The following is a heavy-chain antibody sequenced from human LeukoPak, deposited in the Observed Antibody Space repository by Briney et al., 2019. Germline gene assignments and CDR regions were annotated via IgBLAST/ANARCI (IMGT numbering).Heavy chain of an antibody. V-gene: IGHV4-61*02. Sequence: PSQTLSLTCTVSGDSIKNLAYFWSWIRQPAGKGPEWIGRIYTSGSTNYSPSLESRVTISIDTSKNQVSLDLNSVTAADTAVYYRARGFETISFDYWGQGALVTVSS. D-gene: IGHD3-3*02. CDR3: ARGFETISFDY. J-gene: IGHJ4*02. CDR2: IYTSGST. CDR1: GDSIKNLAYF.